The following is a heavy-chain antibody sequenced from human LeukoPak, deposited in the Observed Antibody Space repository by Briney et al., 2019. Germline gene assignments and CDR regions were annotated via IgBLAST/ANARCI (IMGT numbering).Heavy chain of an antibody. CDR1: GFTFSSYA. D-gene: IGHD1-26*01. CDR3: AREIDGGGSYYPPGPYFDY. CDR2: ISSNGGST. J-gene: IGHJ4*02. Sequence: GGSLRPSCAASGFTFSSYAMHWVRQAPGKGLEYVSAISSNGGSTYYANSVKGRFTISRDNSKNTLYLQMGSLRAEDMAVYYCAREIDGGGSYYPPGPYFDYWGQGTLVTVSS. V-gene: IGHV3-64*01.